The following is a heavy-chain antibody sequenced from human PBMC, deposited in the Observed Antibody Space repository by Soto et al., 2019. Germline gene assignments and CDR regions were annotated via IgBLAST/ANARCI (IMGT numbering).Heavy chain of an antibody. CDR1: GDSFKNYF. CDR2: INHGGNV. CDR3: ARVSRGYYDS. J-gene: IGHJ4*02. Sequence: LLRQWRAGLLKPSETLSLTCAVYGASGDSFKNYFWTWIRQSPGKGLERLGEINHGGNVNYNPSLGSRVTMSADMSKKQFSLNLRSVTSADTAVYYCARVSRGYYDSWGQETLVTFSS. V-gene: IGHV4-34*01. D-gene: IGHD3-22*01.